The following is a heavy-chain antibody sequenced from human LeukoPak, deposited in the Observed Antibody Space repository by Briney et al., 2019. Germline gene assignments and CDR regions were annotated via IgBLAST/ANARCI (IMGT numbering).Heavy chain of an antibody. CDR3: AKWGAQAGIYRAVDC. J-gene: IGHJ4*02. D-gene: IGHD3-10*01. CDR1: VFTFNKYA. V-gene: IGHV3-23*01. CDR2: ITANGGST. Sequence: GGSLRLSCSASVFTFNKYAITWVRQAPGKGLEWVSTITANGGSTLYADSVKGRFTISRDNSKNTLSLQMNSLRVEDTAVYYCAKWGAQAGIYRAVDCWGRGTLVTVSS.